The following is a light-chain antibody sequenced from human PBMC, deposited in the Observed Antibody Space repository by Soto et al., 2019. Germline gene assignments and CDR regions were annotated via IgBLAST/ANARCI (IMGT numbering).Light chain of an antibody. CDR1: QSVLYSSNNKTY. CDR3: QQYYNTPWT. J-gene: IGKJ1*01. V-gene: IGKV4-1*01. Sequence: DIVMTQSPDSLAVSLGERATINCKSSQSVLYSSNNKTYLAWYQQKPGQPPKLLIYWASTRESGVPDRFSGSGSGTDFTLTISSLQAEDVAVYYCQQYYNTPWTFGQGIKVEIK. CDR2: WAS.